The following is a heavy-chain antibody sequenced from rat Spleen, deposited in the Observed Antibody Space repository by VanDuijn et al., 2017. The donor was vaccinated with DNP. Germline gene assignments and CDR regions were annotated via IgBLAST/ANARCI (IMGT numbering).Heavy chain of an antibody. Sequence: EVQLVESGGGLVQPGRSLKLSCAASGFTFSDYNMAWVRQAPKKGLEWVATIIYDGSSAFYGDSVKGRFTISRDDAKNTLYLQMNSLRSEDTATYFCARGSGTYYWYFDFWGPGTMVTVSS. CDR1: GFTFSDYN. CDR3: ARGSGTYYWYFDF. CDR2: IIYDGSSA. V-gene: IGHV5-7*01. J-gene: IGHJ1*01. D-gene: IGHD5-1*01.